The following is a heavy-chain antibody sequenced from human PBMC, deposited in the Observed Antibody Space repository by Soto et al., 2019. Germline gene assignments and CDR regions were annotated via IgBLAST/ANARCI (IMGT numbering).Heavy chain of an antibody. J-gene: IGHJ4*02. CDR1: GFTFDDYA. CDR2: ISWNSGSI. CDR3: AKDRALVLSFYFDY. Sequence: EVQLVESGGGLVQPGRSLRLSCAASGFTFDDYAMHWVRQSPGKGLEWVSGISWNSGSIGYADSVKGRFTISRDNAKNSLYLQINSLRAEDTALYYCAKDRALVLSFYFDYWGQGTLVTVSS. D-gene: IGHD6-13*01. V-gene: IGHV3-9*01.